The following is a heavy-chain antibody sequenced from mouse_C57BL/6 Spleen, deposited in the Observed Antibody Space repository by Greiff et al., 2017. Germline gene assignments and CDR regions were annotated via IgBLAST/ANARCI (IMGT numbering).Heavy chain of an antibody. J-gene: IGHJ1*03. CDR1: GYAFSSSW. CDR3: ARSIIATVVATREYFDV. Sequence: QVQLQQSGPELVKPGASVKISCKASGYAFSSSWMNWVKQRPGKGLEWIGRIYPGDGDTNYNGKFTGKATLTADKSSSTAYMQLSSRTSEDSAVYVCARSIIATVVATREYFDVWGTGTTVTVSS. V-gene: IGHV1-82*01. D-gene: IGHD1-1*01. CDR2: IYPGDGDT.